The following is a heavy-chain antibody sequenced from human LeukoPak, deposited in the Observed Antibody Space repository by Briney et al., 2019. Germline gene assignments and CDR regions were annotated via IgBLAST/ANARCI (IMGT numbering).Heavy chain of an antibody. CDR1: GFTFSSYW. V-gene: IGHV3-7*01. D-gene: IGHD5-12*01. J-gene: IGHJ4*02. Sequence: GGSLRLSCAASGFTFSSYWMSWVRQAPGKGLEWVANIKQDGSEKYYVDSVKGRFTISRDNAKNSLYLQMNSLRAEDTAVYYCARDRDRDSGYDSDYFDYWGQGTLVTVSS. CDR3: ARDRDRDSGYDSDYFDY. CDR2: IKQDGSEK.